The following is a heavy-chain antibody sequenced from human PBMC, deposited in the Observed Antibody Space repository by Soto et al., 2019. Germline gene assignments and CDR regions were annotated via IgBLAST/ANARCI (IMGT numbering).Heavy chain of an antibody. CDR2: ISTYDDKT. J-gene: IGHJ5*02. CDR3: ARDLGYCNSSGCFRNCFDP. Sequence: ASVKVSCKASGGTFSSYAISWVRQAPGQGLEWMGWISTYDDKTNFPQKFQGRITMTTDISTSTAYMELRSLRSDDTAVYFCARDLGYCNSSGCFRNCFDPWGQGTLVTVSS. D-gene: IGHD2-15*01. CDR1: GGTFSSYA. V-gene: IGHV1-18*01.